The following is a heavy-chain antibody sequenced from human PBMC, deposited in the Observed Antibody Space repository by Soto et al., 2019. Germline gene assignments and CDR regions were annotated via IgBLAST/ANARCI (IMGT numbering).Heavy chain of an antibody. CDR2: IGGGGGGT. CDR3: AKDAPGSGWLSDY. Sequence: EVQLLESGGGLVHPGGSLRLSCTASGFTFSIYAMSWVRQAPGKGLEWVSTIGGGGGGTSYADFVRGRFTISRDNSRNTLYLQMNSLRPEDTDVYYCAKDAPGSGWLSDYWGQGTVVTVSS. V-gene: IGHV3-23*01. J-gene: IGHJ4*02. CDR1: GFTFSIYA. D-gene: IGHD3-22*01.